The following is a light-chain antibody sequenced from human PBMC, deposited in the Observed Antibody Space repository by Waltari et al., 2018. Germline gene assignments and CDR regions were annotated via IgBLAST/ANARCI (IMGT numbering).Light chain of an antibody. V-gene: IGKV3-20*01. CDR3: QHYVRLPET. J-gene: IGKJ1*01. CDR2: GAS. Sequence: IVFTQSPGTLSFSSGERANLPCRASPSFGRNLAWYQQKPGQAPRLLIYGASSRATGTPDRFSGSGSGTDFSLTISRLEPEDFAVYYCQHYVRLPETFGQGTKVEIK. CDR1: PSFGRN.